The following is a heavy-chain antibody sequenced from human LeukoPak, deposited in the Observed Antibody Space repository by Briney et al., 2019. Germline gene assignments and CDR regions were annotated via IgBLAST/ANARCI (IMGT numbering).Heavy chain of an antibody. J-gene: IGHJ6*02. Sequence: GASVTVSCKASGYTFTSYYMHWVRQAPGQGLEWMGIINPSGGSTSYAQKFQGRVTMTRDTSTSTVYMELSSLRSEDTAVYYCARVNLMTTVTTDYYYGLDVWGQGTTVTVSS. CDR3: ARVNLMTTVTTDYYYGLDV. CDR1: GYTFTSYY. CDR2: INPSGGST. V-gene: IGHV1-46*01. D-gene: IGHD4-17*01.